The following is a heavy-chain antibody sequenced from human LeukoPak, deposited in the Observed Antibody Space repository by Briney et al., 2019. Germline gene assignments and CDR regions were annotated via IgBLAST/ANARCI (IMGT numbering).Heavy chain of an antibody. D-gene: IGHD2-15*01. J-gene: IGHJ4*02. CDR2: IYSSGST. V-gene: IGHV4-61*02. CDR1: GGSISSGSYS. Sequence: SETLSLTCTVSGGSISSGSYSWSWIRQPAGKGLEWIGRIYSSGSTNYNPSLKSRVTISVDTSKNQFSLKLSSVTAADTAVYYCAVGYCSGGSCSARRNYFDYWGQGTLVTVSS. CDR3: AVGYCSGGSCSARRNYFDY.